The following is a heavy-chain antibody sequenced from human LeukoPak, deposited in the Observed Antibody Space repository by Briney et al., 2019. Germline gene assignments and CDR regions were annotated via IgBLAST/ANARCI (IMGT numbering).Heavy chain of an antibody. Sequence: GGSLRLSCAASGFTFSSYAMSWVRQAPGKGLEWVGHIKSKSEGETTDFAAPVKGRFTISRDDSKNTVYLQMNSLKTEDTAVYYCATPPGYWGSAPFDFWGQGTVVTVSS. CDR3: ATPPGYWGSAPFDF. V-gene: IGHV3-15*01. D-gene: IGHD7-27*01. CDR2: IKSKSEGETT. CDR1: GFTFSSYA. J-gene: IGHJ4*02.